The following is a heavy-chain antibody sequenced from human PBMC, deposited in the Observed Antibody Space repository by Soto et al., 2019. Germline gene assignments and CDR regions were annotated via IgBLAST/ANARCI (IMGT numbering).Heavy chain of an antibody. V-gene: IGHV3-23*01. CDR3: SLSDRYYGMDV. CDR1: GFTFSSYA. J-gene: IGHJ6*02. Sequence: EVQLLESGGGLVQPGGSLRLSCAASGFTFSSYAMSWVRQAPGKGLEWVSSISTSGGSTYYADSVKGQFTISGDNSKNTLYRQMNSLRADDTAVYYCSLSDRYYGMDVWGLGTAVTVSS. CDR2: ISTSGGST.